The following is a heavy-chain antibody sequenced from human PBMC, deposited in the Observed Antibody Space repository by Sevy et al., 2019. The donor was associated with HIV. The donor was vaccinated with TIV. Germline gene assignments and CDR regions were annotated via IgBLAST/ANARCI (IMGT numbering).Heavy chain of an antibody. D-gene: IGHD3-22*01. J-gene: IGHJ4*02. CDR2: FDPEDDEK. V-gene: IGHV1-24*01. CDR1: GYTLTELS. CDR3: ATTKDYYDTSGYPFDS. Sequence: ASVKVSCKVSGYTLTELSMHWVRQAPRKGLEWIGTFDPEDDEKIYAQMFQGRVTMTEDTSTDTAYMELSRLRSEDTAVYYCATTKDYYDTSGYPFDSWGQGSLVTVSS.